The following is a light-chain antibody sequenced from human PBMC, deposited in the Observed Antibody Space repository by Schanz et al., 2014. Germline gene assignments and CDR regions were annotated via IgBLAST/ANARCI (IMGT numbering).Light chain of an antibody. V-gene: IGLV2-8*01. Sequence: QSALTQPPSASGSPGQSVTISCTGTSSDFGAYNSVSWYQQHPGKAPKVIIYDVSDRPSGVSNRFSGSKSGNTASLTISGLQGEDEADYYCCSYAGNNNLRVLFGGGTKLTVL. CDR1: SSDFGAYNS. CDR2: DVS. J-gene: IGLJ2*01. CDR3: CSYAGNNNLRVL.